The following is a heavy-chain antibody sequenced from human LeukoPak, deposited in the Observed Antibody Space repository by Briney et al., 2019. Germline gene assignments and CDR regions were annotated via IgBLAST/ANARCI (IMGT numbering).Heavy chain of an antibody. J-gene: IGHJ4*02. CDR2: IYYSGST. CDR3: ARHRSECDPGVPFDC. CDR1: GGSISSYY. Sequence: SETLSLTCTVSGGSISSYYWSWIRQPPGKGLEWIGYIYYSGSTNYNPSLKSRVTISVDTSKNQFSLKLSSVTAADTAVYYCARHRSECDPGVPFDCWGKGTMVTVSS. V-gene: IGHV4-59*08. D-gene: IGHD3-10*01.